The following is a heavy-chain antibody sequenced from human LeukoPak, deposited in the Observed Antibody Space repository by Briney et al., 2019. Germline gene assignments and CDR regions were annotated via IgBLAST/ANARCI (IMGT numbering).Heavy chain of an antibody. V-gene: IGHV1-3*01. J-gene: IGHJ4*02. CDR3: ARVGSSPQYYFDY. Sequence: GASVKVSCKASGYTFTSYAMHWVRQAPGQRLEWMGWINAGSGNTKYSQKFQGRVTITRDTSASTAYMELSSLRSEDTAVYYCARVGSSPQYYFDYWGQGTLVTVSS. D-gene: IGHD6-13*01. CDR1: GYTFTSYA. CDR2: INAGSGNT.